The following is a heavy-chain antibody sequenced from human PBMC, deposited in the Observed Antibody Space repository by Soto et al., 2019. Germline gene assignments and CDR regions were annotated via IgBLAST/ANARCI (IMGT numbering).Heavy chain of an antibody. J-gene: IGHJ5*02. Sequence: ASVKVSCKASGYTFTAYGIHWVRQASGQRLEWMGWINTGNGHTKYSQKFQGRVTITRDTSARTAYMELNSRRSEDTAVYYCASRGYDFWSGLDPWGQGTLVTVSS. CDR2: INTGNGHT. CDR1: GYTFTAYG. D-gene: IGHD3-3*01. CDR3: ASRGYDFWSGLDP. V-gene: IGHV1-3*04.